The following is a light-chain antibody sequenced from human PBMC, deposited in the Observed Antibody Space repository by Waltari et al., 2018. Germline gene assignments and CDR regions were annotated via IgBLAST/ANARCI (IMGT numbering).Light chain of an antibody. CDR2: DAS. CDR3: QERSDWRGLT. J-gene: IGKJ3*01. V-gene: IGKV3-11*01. Sequence: EIVLTQSPATLSLSPGDTAVLSCRACQSFNNALAWYQQKPGQAPRLLIYDASTRATGIAARFSGSGSGTDFTLTISSLEPEDSAVYYCQERSDWRGLTFGPGTKVDIK. CDR1: QSFNNA.